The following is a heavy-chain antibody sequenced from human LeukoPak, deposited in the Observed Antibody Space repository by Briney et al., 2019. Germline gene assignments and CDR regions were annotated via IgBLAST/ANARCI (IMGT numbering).Heavy chain of an antibody. CDR2: ITNGGGST. J-gene: IGHJ4*02. CDR1: GFTFSSYA. D-gene: IGHD3-10*01. CDR3: AIKGGSGSYNNFDY. V-gene: IGHV3-23*01. Sequence: GGSLRLSCAASGFTFSSYAMTWVRQAPGKGLEGVSSITNGGGSTYYADSVKGRFTISRDNSKNTLYLEMNSLRAEDTAVYYCAIKGGSGSYNNFDYWGQGTLVTVSS.